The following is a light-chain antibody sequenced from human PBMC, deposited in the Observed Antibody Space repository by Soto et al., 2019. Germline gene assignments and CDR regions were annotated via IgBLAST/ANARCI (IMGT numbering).Light chain of an antibody. Sequence: QSALTQPASVAGSPGQSITISCTGTSSDVGGYDYVSWYQLHPGKAPKLMIFEVSNRPPGVSYRFSGSKSGNTASLTISGPQVEDEADYFCSSYSISTAYLFGTGTKAPS. CDR1: SSDVGGYDY. V-gene: IGLV2-14*01. CDR2: EVS. CDR3: SSYSISTAYL. J-gene: IGLJ1*01.